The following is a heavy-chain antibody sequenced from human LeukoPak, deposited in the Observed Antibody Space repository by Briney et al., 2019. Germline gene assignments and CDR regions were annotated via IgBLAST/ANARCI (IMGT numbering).Heavy chain of an antibody. CDR2: IKQEGSAK. CDR1: GLTLSRNW. CDR3: AGGGGWVFDF. V-gene: IGHV3-7*04. J-gene: IGHJ4*02. Sequence: GGSLRLSCVASGLTLSRNWMNWVRQAPGKGLEWVANIKQEGSAKYYANSVKGRFTISRDDAKNSLYLEMNSLRAEDTAVYYCAGGGGWVFDFWGQGTLVTVSS. D-gene: IGHD6-19*01.